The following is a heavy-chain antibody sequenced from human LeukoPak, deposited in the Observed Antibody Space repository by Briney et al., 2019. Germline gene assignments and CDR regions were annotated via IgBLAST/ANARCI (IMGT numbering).Heavy chain of an antibody. D-gene: IGHD3-3*01. V-gene: IGHV4-61*02. J-gene: IGHJ5*02. CDR1: GGSISSGSYY. CDR2: IHTSGST. Sequence: SETLSLTCTVSGGSISSGSYYWTWIRQPAGKGLEWIGRIHTSGSTGYSPSLKSRVTISLDTSKNQFSLRLSSVTAADTAVYYCTRAGKMRFLEWFPFDPWGQGTLVTVSS. CDR3: TRAGKMRFLEWFPFDP.